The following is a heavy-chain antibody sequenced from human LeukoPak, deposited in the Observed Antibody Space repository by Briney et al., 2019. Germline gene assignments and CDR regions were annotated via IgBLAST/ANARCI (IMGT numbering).Heavy chain of an antibody. CDR1: GFTFSDYY. Sequence: GGSLRLSCAASGFTFSDYYMSWIRQAPGKGLEWVSYISSSGGIIYYADSVKGRFTISRDNAENSLYLHMNSLRAEDTAVYYCARLMTTMTKGSGWYFDLWGRGTLVTVSS. CDR2: ISSSGGII. J-gene: IGHJ2*01. D-gene: IGHD4-17*01. CDR3: ARLMTTMTKGSGWYFDL. V-gene: IGHV3-11*01.